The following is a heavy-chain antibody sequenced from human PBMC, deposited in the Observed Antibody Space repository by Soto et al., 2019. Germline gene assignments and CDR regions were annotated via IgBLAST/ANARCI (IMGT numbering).Heavy chain of an antibody. Sequence: QVQLQESGPELVKPSQTLSLTCSVSGGSITTNGHYWTWIRQHPGQGLEWIAYIYYTGNSYLNPSLKSRLSISVDTSKNQFSLELRSVPAADTAVYYCAREQWGFASWGQGPLVTVS. CDR1: GGSITTNGHY. D-gene: IGHD6-19*01. CDR2: IYYTGNS. V-gene: IGHV4-31*03. CDR3: AREQWGFAS. J-gene: IGHJ4*02.